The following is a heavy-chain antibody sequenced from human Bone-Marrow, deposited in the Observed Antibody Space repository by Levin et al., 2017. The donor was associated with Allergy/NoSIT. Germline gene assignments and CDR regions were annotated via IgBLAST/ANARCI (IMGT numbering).Heavy chain of an antibody. CDR2: IKQDGSEK. Sequence: GESLKISCAASGFTFSSYWMSWVRQAPGKGLEWVANIKQDGSEKYYVDSVKGRFTISRDNAKNSLYLQMNSLRAEDTAVYYCARANPSTSSSWYEALRGYYYYYYGMDVWGQGTTVTVSS. V-gene: IGHV3-7*01. D-gene: IGHD6-13*01. J-gene: IGHJ6*02. CDR3: ARANPSTSSSWYEALRGYYYYYYGMDV. CDR1: GFTFSSYW.